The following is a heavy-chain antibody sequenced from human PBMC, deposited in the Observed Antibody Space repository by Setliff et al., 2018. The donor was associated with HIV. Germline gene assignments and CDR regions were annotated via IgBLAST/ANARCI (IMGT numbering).Heavy chain of an antibody. J-gene: IGHJ4*02. CDR2: INPNSGGT. CDR3: ARTHYYDSSGYLDY. CDR1: GYTFVGYY. D-gene: IGHD3-22*01. Sequence: ASVKVSCKASGYTFVGYYIHWVRQAPGQGLEWMGWINPNSGGTKYALNFQGRVTMTGDTSISTAYMELSRLRSDDTAVFFCARTHYYDSSGYLDYWGQGTLVTVSS. V-gene: IGHV1-2*02.